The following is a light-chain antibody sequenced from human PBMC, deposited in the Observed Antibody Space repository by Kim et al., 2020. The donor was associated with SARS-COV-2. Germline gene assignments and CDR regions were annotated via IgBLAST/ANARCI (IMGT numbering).Light chain of an antibody. CDR2: GAS. V-gene: IGKV3-20*01. J-gene: IGKJ5*01. CDR1: QSVSRSY. CDR3: QQYGRSPPAVT. Sequence: IVLTQSPGTLSLSPGERATLSCRASQSVSRSYIAWYQQKLGQAPRLLIYGASTRATGIPDRFSGSGSGTDFTLTINRLEPEDFAVFYCQQYGRSPPAVTFGQGTRLEIK.